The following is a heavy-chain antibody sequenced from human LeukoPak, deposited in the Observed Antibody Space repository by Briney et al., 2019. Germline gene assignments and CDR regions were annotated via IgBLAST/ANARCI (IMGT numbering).Heavy chain of an antibody. V-gene: IGHV3-48*03. D-gene: IGHD6-19*01. CDR3: ARSNYAAGPDY. CDR2: ISSSGSTI. Sequence: GGSLRLSCAASGFTFSSYEMNWVRQAPGKGLEWLSYISSSGSTIYYADSVKGRFTISRDNAKNSLYLQLNSLRAEDTAVYYCARSNYAAGPDYWGQGTLVTVSS. J-gene: IGHJ4*02. CDR1: GFTFSSYE.